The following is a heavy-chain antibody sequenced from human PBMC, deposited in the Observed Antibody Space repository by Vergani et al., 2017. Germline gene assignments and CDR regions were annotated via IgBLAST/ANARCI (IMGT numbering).Heavy chain of an antibody. Sequence: QVQLVRSGAEVKKPGASVKVSCKASGYTFTSDDINWVRQATGQGLEWMGWMNPISGNTGYAQNLQGRLTITRDTSVNTAYMELSSLTSEDMAVYYCVRARRTCTYDHCPRYYYDLWGQGTVVTVSS. J-gene: IGHJ4*02. CDR3: VRARRTCTYDHCPRYYYDL. CDR1: GYTFTSDD. V-gene: IGHV1-8*03. CDR2: MNPISGNT. D-gene: IGHD2-8*01.